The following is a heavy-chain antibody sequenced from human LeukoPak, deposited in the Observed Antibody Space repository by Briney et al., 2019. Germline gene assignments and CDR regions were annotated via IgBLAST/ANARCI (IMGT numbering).Heavy chain of an antibody. CDR2: IYHSGST. CDR1: GYSISSSYY. Sequence: PSETLSLTCTVSGYSISSSYYWGWIRQPPGKGLEWIGSIYHSGSTYYNPSLKSRVTISVDTSKNQFSLRLSSVTAADTAVYYCARDGYYYDSSGYNWGQGTLVTVSS. D-gene: IGHD3-22*01. V-gene: IGHV4-38-2*02. CDR3: ARDGYYYDSSGYN. J-gene: IGHJ4*02.